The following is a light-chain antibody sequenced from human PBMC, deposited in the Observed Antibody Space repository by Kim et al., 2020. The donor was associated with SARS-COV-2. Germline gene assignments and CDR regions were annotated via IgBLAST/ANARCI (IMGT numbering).Light chain of an antibody. V-gene: IGKV3-11*02. J-gene: IGKJ4*01. CDR1: QSVTSY. Sequence: EIVLTQSPATLSLSPGERATLSCRASQSVTSYLAWYQQKPGQTPRLLMYEASNRATGIPARFSGSGSVRDFTLTISSLEPEDFAVYICQQCSNWPLTFGGGTKVDIK. CDR3: QQCSNWPLT. CDR2: EAS.